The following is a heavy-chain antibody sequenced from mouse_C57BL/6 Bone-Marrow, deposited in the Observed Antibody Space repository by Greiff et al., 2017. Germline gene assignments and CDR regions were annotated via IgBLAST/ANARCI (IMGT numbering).Heavy chain of an antibody. CDR1: GYTFTSYW. CDR2: IYPGSGST. CDR3: ARKDYDLYYAMDY. V-gene: IGHV1-55*01. J-gene: IGHJ4*01. Sequence: VQLQQPGAELVKPGASVKMSCKASGYTFTSYWITWVKQRPGQGLEWIGDIYPGSGSTNYNEQLKSKATLTVDTSSSTAYMQLSSLTSEDSAVYYCARKDYDLYYAMDYWGQGTSVTVSS. D-gene: IGHD2-4*01.